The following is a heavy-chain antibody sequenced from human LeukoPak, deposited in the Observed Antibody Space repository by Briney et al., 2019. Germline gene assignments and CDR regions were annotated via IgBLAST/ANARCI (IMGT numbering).Heavy chain of an antibody. CDR1: GFTFDDYG. V-gene: IGHV3-20*04. D-gene: IGHD3-3*01. CDR3: ARDPGRAGTTEWYYFDS. CDR2: INWNGGST. Sequence: GSLRLSCAASGFTFDDYGMSWVRQAPGKGLEWVSGINWNGGSTGYANSVKGRFTVSRDNSKNMVYLQMGSLRAEDMAVYYCARDPGRAGTTEWYYFDSWGQGTLVTVSS. J-gene: IGHJ4*02.